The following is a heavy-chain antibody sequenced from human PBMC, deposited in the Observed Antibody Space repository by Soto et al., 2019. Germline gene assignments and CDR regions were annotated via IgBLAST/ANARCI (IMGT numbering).Heavy chain of an antibody. J-gene: IGHJ4*02. D-gene: IGHD5-12*01. V-gene: IGHV4-59*01. CDR1: GGSISSYY. CDR3: ARAKWVEMATIFVS. CDR2: ISYSGST. Sequence: QVQLQESGPGLVKPSETLSLTCSVSGGSISSYYWSWIRQPPGKGLEWIGHISYSGSTNYNPSLKSRVTISVVTSRNQFSLQLNSVTAADTAVYYCARAKWVEMATIFVSWGQGTLVTVSS.